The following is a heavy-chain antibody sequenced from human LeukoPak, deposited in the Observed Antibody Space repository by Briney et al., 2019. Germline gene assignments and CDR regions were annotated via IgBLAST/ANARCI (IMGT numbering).Heavy chain of an antibody. CDR1: VYTFINYG. Sequence: ASVKVSCKAFVYTFINYGISWVRQAPGQGLEWMGWISNYNGNTNSAQKLQGRVTLTTDTSTSTAYMELRSLRSDDTAVYYCARDFNYDFRGGDAFDLWGQGTVITVSS. CDR3: ARDFNYDFRGGDAFDL. J-gene: IGHJ3*01. V-gene: IGHV1-18*01. D-gene: IGHD3-3*01. CDR2: ISNYNGNT.